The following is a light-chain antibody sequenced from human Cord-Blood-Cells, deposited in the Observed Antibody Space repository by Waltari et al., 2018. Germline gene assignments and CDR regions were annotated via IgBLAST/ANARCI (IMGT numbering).Light chain of an antibody. CDR2: EGS. J-gene: IGLJ1*01. CDR3: CSYAGSSTFYV. Sequence: QSALTQPASVSGSPGQSITTPCTGTSSAVGSYNLVSRYQQHPGKAPKLMIYEGSKRPSGVSNRFSGSKSGNTASLTISGLQAEDEADYYCCSYAGSSTFYVFGTGTKVTVL. CDR1: SSAVGSYNL. V-gene: IGLV2-23*01.